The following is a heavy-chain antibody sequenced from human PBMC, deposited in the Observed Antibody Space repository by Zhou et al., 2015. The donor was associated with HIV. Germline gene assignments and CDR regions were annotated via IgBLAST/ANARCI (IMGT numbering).Heavy chain of an antibody. D-gene: IGHD3-22*01. CDR3: ATSHSSGWDNWFDP. J-gene: IGHJ5*02. Sequence: QLQLLQSGSDVKKPGSSVKVSCKASGGTFSSYAISWVRQAPGQGLEWMGGIIPIFGTANYAQKFQGRVTITADESTSTAYMELSSLRSEDTAVYYCATSHSSGWDNWFDPWGQGTLVTVSS. V-gene: IGHV1-69*01. CDR2: IIPIFGTA. CDR1: GGTFSSYA.